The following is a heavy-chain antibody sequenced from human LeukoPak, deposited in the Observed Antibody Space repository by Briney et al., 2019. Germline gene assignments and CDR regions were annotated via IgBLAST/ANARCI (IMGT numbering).Heavy chain of an antibody. Sequence: GGSLRLSCAASGFTFSSYAMHWVRQAPGKGLEWVAVISYDGSNKYYADSVKGRFTISRDNSKNTLYLQMNSLRAEDTAVYYCARGFGIAAAGTVWGQGTLVTVSS. J-gene: IGHJ4*02. CDR2: ISYDGSNK. D-gene: IGHD6-13*01. CDR1: GFTFSSYA. V-gene: IGHV3-30-3*01. CDR3: ARGFGIAAAGTV.